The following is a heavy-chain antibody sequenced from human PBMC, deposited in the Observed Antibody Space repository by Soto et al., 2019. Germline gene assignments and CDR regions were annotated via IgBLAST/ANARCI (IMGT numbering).Heavy chain of an antibody. Sequence: QVQLVQSGAEVQKPGSSVKVSCKASGGTFSSYAISWVRQAPGQGLEWMGGIIPIFGTANYAQKFQGRVTITADESTRTAYMELSSLRSEDTAVYYCARSPPQNPFSWYFQHWGQGTLVTVSS. CDR1: GGTFSSYA. CDR2: IIPIFGTA. CDR3: ARSPPQNPFSWYFQH. J-gene: IGHJ1*01. V-gene: IGHV1-69*01. D-gene: IGHD2-15*01.